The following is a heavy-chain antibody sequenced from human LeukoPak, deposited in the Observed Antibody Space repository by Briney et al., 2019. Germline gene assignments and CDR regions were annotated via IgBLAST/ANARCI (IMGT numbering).Heavy chain of an antibody. J-gene: IGHJ4*02. CDR1: GFTFSNYG. CDR3: AAPGNSASGPFDF. Sequence: QPGGSLRLSCAASGFTFSNYGMHWVRQAPGKGLEWVAVISYDGSNKYYADSVKGRFTISRDNSKNTLSLQMNSLRAEDTAVYYCAAPGNSASGPFDFWGQGTLVTVSP. CDR2: ISYDGSNK. D-gene: IGHD3-10*01. V-gene: IGHV3-30*03.